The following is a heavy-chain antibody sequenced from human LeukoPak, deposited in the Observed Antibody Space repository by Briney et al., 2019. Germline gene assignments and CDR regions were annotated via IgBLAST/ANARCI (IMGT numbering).Heavy chain of an antibody. CDR3: ARGRTWNDGSLDY. CDR1: GGTFSSYA. V-gene: IGHV1-69*13. J-gene: IGHJ4*02. D-gene: IGHD1-1*01. Sequence: SVKVSCKASGGTFSSYAISWVRQAPGQGLEWMGGIIPIFGTANYAQKFQGRVTITADESTSTAYMELSSLRSEDTAVYYCARGRTWNDGSLDYWGQGTLVTVSS. CDR2: IIPIFGTA.